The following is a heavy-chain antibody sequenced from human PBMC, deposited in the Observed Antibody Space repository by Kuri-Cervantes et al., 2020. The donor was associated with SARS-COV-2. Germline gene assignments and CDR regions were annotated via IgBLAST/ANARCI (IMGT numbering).Heavy chain of an antibody. CDR3: ATHDYGDHGGY. Sequence: SVKVSFKASGGTFSSYAISWVRQAPGQGLEWMGGIIPIFGTANYAQKLQGRVTMTTDTSTSTAYMELRSLGSDDTAVYYCATHDYGDHGGYWGQGTLVTVSS. J-gene: IGHJ4*02. V-gene: IGHV1-69*05. CDR2: IIPIFGTA. CDR1: GGTFSSYA. D-gene: IGHD4-17*01.